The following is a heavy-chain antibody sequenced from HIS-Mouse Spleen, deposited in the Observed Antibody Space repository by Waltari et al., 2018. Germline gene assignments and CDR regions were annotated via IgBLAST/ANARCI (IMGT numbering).Heavy chain of an antibody. D-gene: IGHD6-19*01. CDR3: ARESIAVAGTLGDYYGMDV. V-gene: IGHV1-8*01. Sequence: QVQLVQSGAEVKKPGASVKVSCKASGYTFTSYDINWVRQATGQGREWMGWMNANMRNTGYEQEFQGRVTMTRTTSISTAYMELSSLRSEDTAVYYCARESIAVAGTLGDYYGMDVWGQGTTVTVSS. CDR1: GYTFTSYD. J-gene: IGHJ6*02. CDR2: MNANMRNT.